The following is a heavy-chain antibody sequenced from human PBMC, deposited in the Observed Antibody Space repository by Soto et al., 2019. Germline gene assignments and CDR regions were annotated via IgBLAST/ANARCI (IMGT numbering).Heavy chain of an antibody. V-gene: IGHV2-5*02. J-gene: IGHJ5*02. D-gene: IGHD3-16*01. CDR1: GFSLTTSGVG. Sequence: QITLKESGPTLVKPAQTLTLTCRFSGFSLTTSGVGVGWIRQPPGKALEWLAIIYWDDDTHYSPSLKSRLTITKDTSKNQVVLTMTNMDPVDTATYFCTYRQDYRPALAWGQGTLVTVSS. CDR2: IYWDDDT. CDR3: TYRQDYRPALA.